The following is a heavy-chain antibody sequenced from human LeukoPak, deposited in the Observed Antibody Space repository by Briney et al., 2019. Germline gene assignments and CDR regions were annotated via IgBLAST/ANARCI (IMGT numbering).Heavy chain of an antibody. J-gene: IGHJ4*02. CDR2: ISGSGGST. V-gene: IGHV3-23*01. CDR3: AEVMWIQLWLWRLGFDY. Sequence: QPGGSLRLSCAASGFTFSSYGMSWVRQAPGKGLEWVSAISGSGGSTYYADSVKGRFTISRDNSKNTLYLQMNSLRAEDTAVYYCAEVMWIQLWLWRLGFDYWGQGTLVTVSS. D-gene: IGHD5-18*01. CDR1: GFTFSSYG.